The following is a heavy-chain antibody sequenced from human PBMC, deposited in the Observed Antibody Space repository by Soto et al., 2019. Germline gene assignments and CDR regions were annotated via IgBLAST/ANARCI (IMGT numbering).Heavy chain of an antibody. Sequence: VQLVETGGGLIQPGGSLRLSCAASGFTVSSNYMSWVRQAPGKGLEWVSVIYSGGSTYYADSVKGRFTISRDNSKNTLYLQMNSLRAEDTAVYYCARSFSTVTTRPGIDYFDYWGQGTLVTVSS. CDR1: GFTVSSNY. D-gene: IGHD4-17*01. J-gene: IGHJ4*02. CDR2: IYSGGST. V-gene: IGHV3-53*02. CDR3: ARSFSTVTTRPGIDYFDY.